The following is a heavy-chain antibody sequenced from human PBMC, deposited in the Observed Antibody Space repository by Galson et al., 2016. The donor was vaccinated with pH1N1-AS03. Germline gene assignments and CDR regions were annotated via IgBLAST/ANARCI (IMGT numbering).Heavy chain of an antibody. CDR3: ARDSGRDTWTAYSFAS. D-gene: IGHD1-1*01. J-gene: IGHJ4*02. CDR2: ITGTSGTT. CDR1: GFTFSTNA. Sequence: SLRLSCAASGFTFSTNAMSWVRQAPGKGLEWVATITGTSGTTCYADSVKGRFTVSRENSRNTLYLQMNNLRAEDSALYYCARDSGRDTWTAYSFASWGQGALVTVSS. V-gene: IGHV3-23*01.